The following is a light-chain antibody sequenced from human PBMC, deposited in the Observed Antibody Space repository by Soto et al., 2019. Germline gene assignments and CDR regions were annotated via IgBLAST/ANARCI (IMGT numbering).Light chain of an antibody. CDR2: RTF. CDR1: QTIASRY. CDR3: QQYDTSPPT. V-gene: IGKV3-20*01. J-gene: IGKJ5*01. Sequence: EIVLTQSPGTLSLSPGERATLSCRASQTIASRYLAWYQHQPDQAPRLLIYRTFARAPGIPDRFSGGGSGTDFTLTISRLEREDFAVYYCQQYDTSPPTFAQGTRLDIK.